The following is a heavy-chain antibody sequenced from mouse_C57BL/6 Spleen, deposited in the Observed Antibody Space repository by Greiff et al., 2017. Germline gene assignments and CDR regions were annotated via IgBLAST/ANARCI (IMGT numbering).Heavy chain of an antibody. V-gene: IGHV1-53*01. J-gene: IGHJ2*01. CDR2: INPSNGGT. CDR1: GYTFTSYW. CDR3: ARCPITTVVTPDY. Sequence: QVQLKQPGTELVKPGASVKLSCKASGYTFTSYWMHWVKQRPGQGLEWIGNINPSNGGTNYNEKFKSKATLTVDKSSSTAYMQLSSLTSEDSAVYYCARCPITTVVTPDYWGQGTTLTVSS. D-gene: IGHD1-1*01.